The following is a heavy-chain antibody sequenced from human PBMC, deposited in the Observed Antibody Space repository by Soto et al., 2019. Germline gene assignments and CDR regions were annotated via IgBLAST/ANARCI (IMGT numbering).Heavy chain of an antibody. J-gene: IGHJ4*02. Sequence: EVQLLESGGGLAQPGGSLRLSCAASGFTFSSYAMSWVRQAPGKGLEWVSAISSSGGSTYYADSVKGRFTISRGNSRNTLYLQMNSLRAECTAMYCCAKDWGADCSGGSCYPYYFDSCGQGTLVTVS. V-gene: IGHV3-23*01. D-gene: IGHD2-15*01. CDR2: ISSSGGST. CDR3: AKDWGADCSGGSCYPYYFDS. CDR1: GFTFSSYA.